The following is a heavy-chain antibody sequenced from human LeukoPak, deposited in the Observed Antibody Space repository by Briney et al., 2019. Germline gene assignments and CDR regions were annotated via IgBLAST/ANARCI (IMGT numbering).Heavy chain of an antibody. CDR3: ALGQWLVESGDAFDV. J-gene: IGHJ3*01. D-gene: IGHD6-19*01. Sequence: SETLSLTCTVSGGSISSGGYYWSWIRQHPGKGLEWIGYIYYSGSTYYNPSLKSRVTISVDTSKNQFSLKLSSVTAADTAVYYCALGQWLVESGDAFDVWGQGTMVTVSS. V-gene: IGHV4-31*03. CDR2: IYYSGST. CDR1: GGSISSGGYY.